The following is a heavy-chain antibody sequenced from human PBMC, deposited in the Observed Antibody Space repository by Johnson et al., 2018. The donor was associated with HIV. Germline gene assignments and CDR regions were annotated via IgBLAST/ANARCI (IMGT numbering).Heavy chain of an antibody. CDR2: ISYDGSNK. D-gene: IGHD3-22*01. CDR1: GFTFSVYD. CDR3: TIPYYYDSGGYQ. J-gene: IGHJ3*01. Sequence: VQLVESGGGVVQSGGSLRLSYDASGFTFSVYDRHWVCQAPGKGLQWVAVISYDGSNKYYVDSVKGRFTISRDNSKNTLYLQMDSLRAEDMAVYYCTIPYYYDSGGYQWGQGTMVTVSS. V-gene: IGHV3-30*03.